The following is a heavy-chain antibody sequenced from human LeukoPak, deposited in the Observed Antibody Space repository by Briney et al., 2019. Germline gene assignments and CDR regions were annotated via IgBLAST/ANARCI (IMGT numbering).Heavy chain of an antibody. J-gene: IGHJ3*02. V-gene: IGHV4-59*12. CDR1: GGSISSDY. D-gene: IGHD3-22*01. Sequence: SETLSLTCTVSGGSISSDYWFWIRQSPEKGLEWIGYIYYSGETNYNPSLKSRVTISVDTSKKQFSLRLTSVTAADTAVYYCARGRGYYDAFDTWGQGTMVTVSS. CDR2: IYYSGET. CDR3: ARGRGYYDAFDT.